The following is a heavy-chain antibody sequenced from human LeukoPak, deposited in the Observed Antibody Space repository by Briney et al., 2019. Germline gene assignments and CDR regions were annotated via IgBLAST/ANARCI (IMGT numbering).Heavy chain of an antibody. CDR1: GFTFSSYG. V-gene: IGHV3-23*01. CDR2: ISGSGGST. J-gene: IGHJ4*02. D-gene: IGHD2-8*01. CDR3: AKVVYAMLYYFDY. Sequence: GGSLRLSCAASGFTFSSYGMSWVRQAPGKGLEWVSAISGSGGSTYYVDSVKGRFTISRDNSKNTLYLQMNSLRAGDTAVYYCAKVVYAMLYYFDYWGQGTLVTVSS.